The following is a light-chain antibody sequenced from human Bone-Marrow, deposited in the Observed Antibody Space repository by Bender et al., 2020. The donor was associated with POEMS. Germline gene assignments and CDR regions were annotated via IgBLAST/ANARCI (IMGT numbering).Light chain of an antibody. Sequence: QSALTQPPSASGSPGQSVTISCTGTKGDIGYYNYVSWYQQYAGKAPKLVIYEVNQRPSGVPHRFSGSKSDNTASLTVSGLQAEDEADYYCSSFAGSSSWVFGGGTKLTVL. V-gene: IGLV2-8*01. CDR3: SSFAGSSSWV. J-gene: IGLJ3*02. CDR2: EVN. CDR1: KGDIGYYNY.